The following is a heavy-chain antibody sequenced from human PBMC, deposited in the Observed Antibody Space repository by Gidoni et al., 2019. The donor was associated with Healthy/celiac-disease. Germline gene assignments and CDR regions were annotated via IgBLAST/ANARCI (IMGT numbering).Heavy chain of an antibody. CDR2: IYYSGST. D-gene: IGHD1-7*01. CDR1: GGSISSSSYY. J-gene: IGHJ4*02. V-gene: IGHV4-39*01. CDR3: ASVRRPLTGTTAGYFDY. Sequence: QLQLQESGPGLVQPSETLSLTCTVSGGSISSSSYYWGWIRQPPGKGLEWIGSIYYSGSTYYNPSLKSRVTISVDTSKNQFSLKLSSVTAADTAVYYCASVRRPLTGTTAGYFDYWGQGTLVTVSS.